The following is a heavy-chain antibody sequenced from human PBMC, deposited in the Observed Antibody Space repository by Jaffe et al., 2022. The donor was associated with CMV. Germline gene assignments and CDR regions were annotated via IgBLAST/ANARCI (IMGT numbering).Heavy chain of an antibody. J-gene: IGHJ4*02. CDR2: IYWNDDQ. CDR3: ARSWYSTSSPFEY. Sequence: QITLKESGPTLVKPTQTLTLTCTFSGFSLSTSGVGVGWIRQPPGKALEWLALIYWNDDQRYSPSLMTRLTITKDTSKSQVVLRITNMDAVDTATYFCARSWYSTSSPFEYWGQGTLVTVSS. V-gene: IGHV2-5*01. CDR1: GFSLSTSGVG. D-gene: IGHD6-6*01.